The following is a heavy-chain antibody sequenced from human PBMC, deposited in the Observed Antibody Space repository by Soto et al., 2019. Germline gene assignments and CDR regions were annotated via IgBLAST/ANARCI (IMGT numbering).Heavy chain of an antibody. J-gene: IGHJ6*03. CDR1: GFSLNNSGMC. CDR2: IDWDDDI. Sequence: SRPALVNHTQTLTLTCTFWGFSLNNSGMCVSWIRQPPGKALEWLARIDWDDDIYYSTSLKTRLTISKDTSKNQVVLTMTNMDPVDTATYYCARTYSTVATTYYYYHYLDVWGKGTTVTVSS. CDR3: ARTYSTVATTYYYYHYLDV. D-gene: IGHD4-4*01. V-gene: IGHV2-70*11.